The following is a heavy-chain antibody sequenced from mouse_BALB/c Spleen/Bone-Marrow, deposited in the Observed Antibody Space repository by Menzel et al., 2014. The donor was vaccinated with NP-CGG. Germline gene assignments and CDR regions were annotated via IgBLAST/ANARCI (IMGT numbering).Heavy chain of an antibody. V-gene: IGHV2-9*02. CDR1: GFSLTSYG. CDR2: IWAGGST. CDR3: ARGGGSWYFDV. Sequence: VKLVESGPGLVAPSQSLSIPCTVSGFSLTSYGVHWVRQPPGKGLEWLGVIWAGGSTNYNSALMSRLSISKDNSKSXVFLKMNSLQTDDTAMYYCARGGGSWYFDVWGAGTTVTVSS. J-gene: IGHJ1*01.